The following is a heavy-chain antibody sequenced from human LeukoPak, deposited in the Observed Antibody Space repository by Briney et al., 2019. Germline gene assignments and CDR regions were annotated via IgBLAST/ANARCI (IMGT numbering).Heavy chain of an antibody. V-gene: IGHV4-39*07. J-gene: IGHJ6*03. D-gene: IGHD6-19*01. CDR2: IYYSGST. CDR3: ARDQYSSGWYARYYYYMDV. Sequence: PSETLSLTCTVSGGSISSSSYYWGWIRQPPGKGLEWIGSIYYSGSTYYNPSLKSRVTISVDTSKNQFSLKLSSVTAADTAVYYCARDQYSSGWYARYYYYMDVWGKGTTVTVSS. CDR1: GGSISSSSYY.